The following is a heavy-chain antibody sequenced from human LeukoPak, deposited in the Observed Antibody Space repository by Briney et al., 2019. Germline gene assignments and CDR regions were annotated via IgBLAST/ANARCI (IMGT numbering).Heavy chain of an antibody. CDR3: AKWRRGGWSLDY. V-gene: IGHV3-30*02. Sequence: PGGSLRLSCAASGFTFSSYGMHWVRRAPGKGLEWVAFIRSDGSNKYYADSVKGRFTIPRDNFKNTLYLQMNSLRAEDTAVYYCAKWRRGGWSLDYWGQGTLVTVSS. CDR2: IRSDGSNK. CDR1: GFTFSSYG. D-gene: IGHD6-19*01. J-gene: IGHJ4*02.